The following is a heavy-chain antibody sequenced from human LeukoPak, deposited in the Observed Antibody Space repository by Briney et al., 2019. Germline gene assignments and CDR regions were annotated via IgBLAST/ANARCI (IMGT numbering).Heavy chain of an antibody. D-gene: IGHD5-12*01. CDR1: GGSISSSGYY. CDR2: FYYTGST. Sequence: SETLSLTCIVSGGSISSSGYYWDWIRQPPGKGLEGIGNFYYTGSTYYNPSLKSRITISVDTSKNQFSLKLRSVTAADTAVYYCARHSRSGYGDYESAFDIWGQGTMVTVSS. CDR3: ARHSRSGYGDYESAFDI. J-gene: IGHJ3*02. V-gene: IGHV4-39*01.